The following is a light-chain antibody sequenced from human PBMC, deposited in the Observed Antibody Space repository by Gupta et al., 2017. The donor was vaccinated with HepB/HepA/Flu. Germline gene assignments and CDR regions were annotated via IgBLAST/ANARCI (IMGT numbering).Light chain of an antibody. J-gene: IGLJ1*01. CDR3: SSYTRSSTLYV. CDR2: DVS. Sequence: QSALTQPASVSGSPGQSFTIACTGTSSDVGGYNSVSWYQQPPGKAPKLMIYDVSNRPSGVSNRFSGSKSGNTASLTISGLQAEDEADYYCSSYTRSSTLYVFGTGTKVTVL. CDR1: SSDVGGYNS. V-gene: IGLV2-14*03.